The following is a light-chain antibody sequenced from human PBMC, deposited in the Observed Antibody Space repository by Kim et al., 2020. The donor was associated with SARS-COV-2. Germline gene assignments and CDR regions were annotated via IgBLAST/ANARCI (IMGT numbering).Light chain of an antibody. CDR2: GAS. J-gene: IGKJ1*01. Sequence: APGERATLSCRASQSVSSYLAWYQQKPGQAPRLLIYGASTRATGIPAMFSGSGSGTEFTLTISSLQSEDFAVYYCQQYNNWPPWTFGQGTKVDIK. CDR3: QQYNNWPPWT. CDR1: QSVSSY. V-gene: IGKV3-15*01.